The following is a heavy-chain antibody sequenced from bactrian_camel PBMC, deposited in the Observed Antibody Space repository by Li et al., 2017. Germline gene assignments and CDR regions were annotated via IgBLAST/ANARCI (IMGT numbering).Heavy chain of an antibody. CDR1: YNHRGNC. Sequence: HVQLVESGGGSVQAGGSLRLSCRYNHRGNCMGWFRQAPGKEREGVASTHTRLMTAYADSVKGRFTISQDNVKNTVYLQMNSLKSEDTGVYYCAVRLPTTPAYGPSWGEEGEARDCRINDVYGMHFWGKGTQVTVS. CDR2: THTRLMTA. V-gene: IGHV3S1*01. D-gene: IGHD4*01. J-gene: IGHJ7*01.